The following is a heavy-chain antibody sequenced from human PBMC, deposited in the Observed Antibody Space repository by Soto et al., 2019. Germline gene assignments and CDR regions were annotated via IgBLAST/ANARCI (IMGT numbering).Heavy chain of an antibody. D-gene: IGHD6-19*01. J-gene: IGHJ4*02. CDR2: ISGYNART. Sequence: ASVKVSCKASGYTFTSYGFTWVRQAPGQGLEWMGWISGYNARTKYAQTLQDRITMTIDAPASTVYMEVRGLRSDDTAVYYCARDLLSSSSPAAWWGQGTRVTVAS. V-gene: IGHV1-18*01. CDR3: ARDLLSSSSPAAW. CDR1: GYTFTSYG.